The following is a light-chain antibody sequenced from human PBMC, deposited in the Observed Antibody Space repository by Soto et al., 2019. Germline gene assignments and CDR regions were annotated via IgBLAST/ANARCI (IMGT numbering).Light chain of an antibody. V-gene: IGLV3-1*01. J-gene: IGLJ2*01. Sequence: SSELTQPPSVSVSPGQTASITCSGDKLGDKYACWYQQKPGQSPVLVIYQDSKRPSGIPERFSGSNSGNTATLTISGTQAMDEADYYCQAWDSSTQGVVFGGGTKVTVL. CDR2: QDS. CDR3: QAWDSSTQGVV. CDR1: KLGDKY.